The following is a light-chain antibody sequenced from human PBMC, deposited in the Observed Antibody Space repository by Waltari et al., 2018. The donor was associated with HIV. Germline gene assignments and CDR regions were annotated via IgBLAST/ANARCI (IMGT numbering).Light chain of an antibody. J-gene: IGLJ3*02. Sequence: QSALTPPASVSASPGQSITISCSGTHSALDPFNYVPWYQQHPGNVPKLIFFEVYSRPAGLSDRFSASKSGNTASLTISDLQPEDEADYFCSSYSTRNFLMFGGGTKLTVL. CDR1: HSALDPFNY. V-gene: IGLV2-14*03. CDR2: EVY. CDR3: SSYSTRNFLM.